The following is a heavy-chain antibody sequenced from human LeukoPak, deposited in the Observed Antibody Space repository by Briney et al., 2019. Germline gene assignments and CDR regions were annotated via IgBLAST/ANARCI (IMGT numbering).Heavy chain of an antibody. V-gene: IGHV3-74*01. D-gene: IGHD2-2*01. CDR1: GFTFSSYW. J-gene: IGHJ4*02. Sequence: GGSLILSCAASGFTFSSYWMHWVRQVPGKGLVWVSRINSDGSSTSYADSVKGRFTISRDNAKNTLYLQMNSLRAEDTAVYYCARVLGYCSSTSCYGGDFDYWGQGTLVTVSS. CDR3: ARVLGYCSSTSCYGGDFDY. CDR2: INSDGSST.